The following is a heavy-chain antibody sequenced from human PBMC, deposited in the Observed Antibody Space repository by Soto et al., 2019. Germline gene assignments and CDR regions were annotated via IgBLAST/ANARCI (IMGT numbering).Heavy chain of an antibody. CDR1: GFTFSGYG. J-gene: IGHJ1*01. CDR2: ISFDGSKK. Sequence: ESGGGVVQPGGSLTLSCAASGFTFSGYGIHWVRQAPGKGLEWLAVISFDGSKKDYADSVKGLFTSSRDNSENTVFLQMNSVRTEDTAVYYCARVLEGSSCGYSTTIFWGQGSLVTVPS. V-gene: IGHV3-30*03. CDR3: ARVLEGSSCGYSTTIF. D-gene: IGHD6-13*01.